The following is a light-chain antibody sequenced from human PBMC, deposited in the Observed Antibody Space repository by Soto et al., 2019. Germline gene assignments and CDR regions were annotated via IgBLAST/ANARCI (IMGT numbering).Light chain of an antibody. V-gene: IGKV1-39*01. CDR1: QDIAIY. CDR2: SAS. Sequence: DIQMTQSPSSLCASVGDRVTMTCRASQDIAIYLAWYQQKPGKAPKLLIFSASGLQSGVPSRFSGGGYGTEFTLTISSLQLEDFATYYCQQSHTNPLTFAQGTRWIS. CDR3: QQSHTNPLT. J-gene: IGKJ4*01.